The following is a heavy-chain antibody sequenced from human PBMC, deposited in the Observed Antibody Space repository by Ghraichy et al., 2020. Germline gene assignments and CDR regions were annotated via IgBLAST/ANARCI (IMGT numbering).Heavy chain of an antibody. J-gene: IGHJ4*02. CDR3: ARDGDNGAKGDF. Sequence: GSLNISCAGSGFTFSSHWMSWVRQAPGKGLEWVANIKQDGSEEHYVDSVTGRFTISRDNAKDSLYLQMNSLRVEDTAIYYCARDGDNGAKGDFWGQGTLVTVSS. CDR2: IKQDGSEE. V-gene: IGHV3-7*01. CDR1: GFTFSSHW. D-gene: IGHD4-17*01.